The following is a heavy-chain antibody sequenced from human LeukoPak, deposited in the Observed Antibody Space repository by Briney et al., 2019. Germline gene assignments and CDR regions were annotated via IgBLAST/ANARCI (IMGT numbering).Heavy chain of an antibody. V-gene: IGHV3-53*01. D-gene: IGHD6-19*01. CDR2: IYTGGTT. CDR1: GFTISSNY. CDR3: ARDSRAVDDYYYGMDV. Sequence: GGSLRLSCTASGFTISSNYMSWVRQAPGKGLEWVSLIYTGGTTRYADSVKGRFTISRDDSKNTVYLQMNSLRAEDTAVYYCARDSRAVDDYYYGMDVWGQGTTVTVSS. J-gene: IGHJ6*02.